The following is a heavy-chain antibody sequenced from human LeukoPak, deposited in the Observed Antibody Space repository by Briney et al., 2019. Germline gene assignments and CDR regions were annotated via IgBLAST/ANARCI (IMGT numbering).Heavy chain of an antibody. CDR1: GFTFSSYS. D-gene: IGHD4-17*01. CDR3: ATPPHDYGDYYFDY. Sequence: GGSLRLSCAASGFTFSSYSMNWVRQAPGKGLEWVAFIRYDGSNKYYADSVKGRFTISRDNSKNTLYLQMNSLRVEDTAVYYCATPPHDYGDYYFDYWGQGTLVTVSS. CDR2: IRYDGSNK. J-gene: IGHJ4*02. V-gene: IGHV3-30*02.